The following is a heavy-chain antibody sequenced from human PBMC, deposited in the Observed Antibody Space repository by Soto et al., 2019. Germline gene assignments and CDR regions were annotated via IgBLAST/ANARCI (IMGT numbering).Heavy chain of an antibody. V-gene: IGHV4-59*01. Sequence: KXLWLTGTVSSWSLRMYYWSLIQQPPGKGLEWIGYIYYSGSTNYNPSLKSRVTISVDTSKNQFSLKLSSVTAADTAVYYCARGWGSSGWYTGAYYYYYGMDVWGQRTTVTVSS. CDR1: SWSLRMYY. CDR2: IYYSGST. J-gene: IGHJ6*02. D-gene: IGHD6-19*01. CDR3: ARGWGSSGWYTGAYYYYYGMDV.